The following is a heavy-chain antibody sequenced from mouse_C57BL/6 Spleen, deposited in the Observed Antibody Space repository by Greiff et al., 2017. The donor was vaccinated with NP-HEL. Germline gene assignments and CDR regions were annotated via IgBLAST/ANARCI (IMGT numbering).Heavy chain of an antibody. Sequence: VQLQQSGAELMKPGASVTLSCKATGYTFTGYWIEWVKQRPGHGLEWIGEILPGSGSTNYNEKFKGKATFTADTSSNSAYMQRSSLTTEDSSIYYCARKDASRDYYAMDYWGQGTSVTVSS. V-gene: IGHV1-9*01. CDR3: ARKDASRDYYAMDY. CDR1: GYTFTGYW. CDR2: ILPGSGST. D-gene: IGHD1-1*01. J-gene: IGHJ4*01.